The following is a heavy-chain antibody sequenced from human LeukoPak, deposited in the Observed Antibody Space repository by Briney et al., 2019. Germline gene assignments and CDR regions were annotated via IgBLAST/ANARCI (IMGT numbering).Heavy chain of an antibody. V-gene: IGHV5-51*01. Sequence: GESLKISCKGSGYSFTSYWTGWMRQMPGKGLEWMGIIYPGDSDTRYSPSFQGQVTISADKSISTAYLQWSSLKASDTAMYYCARRVAAAGTNWFDPWGQGTLVTVSS. J-gene: IGHJ5*02. CDR3: ARRVAAAGTNWFDP. D-gene: IGHD6-13*01. CDR2: IYPGDSDT. CDR1: GYSFTSYW.